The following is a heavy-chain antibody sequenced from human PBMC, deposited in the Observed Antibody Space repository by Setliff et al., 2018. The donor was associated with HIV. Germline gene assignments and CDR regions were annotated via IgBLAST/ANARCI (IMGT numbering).Heavy chain of an antibody. Sequence: SETLSLTCAVYGGSLWGYYWTWIRQPPGEGLEWIGEIDYSGSSSSNPSLKSRVTISVDTSRNQFSLKIFSVTAADTAMYYCARLGEIADRPGYYLDVWSNGTTVTVSS. CDR1: GGSLWGYY. J-gene: IGHJ6*03. D-gene: IGHD6-6*01. CDR2: IDYSGSS. CDR3: ARLGEIADRPGYYLDV. V-gene: IGHV4-34*01.